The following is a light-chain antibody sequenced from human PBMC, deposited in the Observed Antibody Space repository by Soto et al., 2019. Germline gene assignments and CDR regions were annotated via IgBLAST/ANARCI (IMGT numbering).Light chain of an antibody. Sequence: ILMTQSPATLSVSPGERATLPCRASQRVSNNLAWYQQKPGQAPRLLIYDASTRATSIPSRFSGSGSGTEFTLTISGLQSEDFAVYYCQQYNNWPPWTFGQGTKVEIK. J-gene: IGKJ1*01. CDR2: DAS. CDR3: QQYNNWPPWT. V-gene: IGKV3-15*01. CDR1: QRVSNN.